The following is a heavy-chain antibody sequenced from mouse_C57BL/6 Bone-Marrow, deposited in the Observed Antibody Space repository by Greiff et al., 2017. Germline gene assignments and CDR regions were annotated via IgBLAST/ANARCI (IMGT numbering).Heavy chain of an antibody. CDR3: ARDCYDSSYDAMDY. Sequence: QVQLQQSGPELVKPGASVKISCKASGYAFSSSWMNWVKQRPGKGLEWIGRIYPGDGDTNYNGKFKGKATLTADKSSSTAYMQLSSLTSEDSAVYFCARDCYDSSYDAMDYWGQGTSVTVSS. CDR2: IYPGDGDT. D-gene: IGHD1-1*01. CDR1: GYAFSSSW. V-gene: IGHV1-82*01. J-gene: IGHJ4*01.